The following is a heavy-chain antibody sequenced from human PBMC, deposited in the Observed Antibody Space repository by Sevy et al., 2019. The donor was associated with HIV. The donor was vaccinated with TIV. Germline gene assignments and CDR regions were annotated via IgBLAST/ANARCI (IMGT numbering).Heavy chain of an antibody. D-gene: IGHD3-22*01. Sequence: GGCLRLSCAASGFTVSDNYMSWVRQAPGKGLEWVSVIYSDGSTYYADSVKGRFTISRDNSKNTLYLLMNSLRAEDTAVYYCANHASDYDSSGYLERDAFDIWGQGTMVTVSS. CDR1: GFTVSDNY. CDR3: ANHASDYDSSGYLERDAFDI. V-gene: IGHV3-53*01. J-gene: IGHJ3*02. CDR2: IYSDGST.